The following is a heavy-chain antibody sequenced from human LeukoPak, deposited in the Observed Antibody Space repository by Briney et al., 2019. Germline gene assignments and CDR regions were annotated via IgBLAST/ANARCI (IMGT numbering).Heavy chain of an antibody. CDR3: ARDTSGYYDY. CDR2: IWFDGSNR. CDR1: GVTVSRNY. J-gene: IGHJ4*02. Sequence: GGSLRLSCAASGVTVSRNYMSWVRQAPGKGLDWLGVIWFDGSNRYYADSVKGRFTISRDNSKNTLYLQVNSVRAEDTAVYYCARDTSGYYDYWGQGALVTVSS. D-gene: IGHD2-15*01. V-gene: IGHV3-33*08.